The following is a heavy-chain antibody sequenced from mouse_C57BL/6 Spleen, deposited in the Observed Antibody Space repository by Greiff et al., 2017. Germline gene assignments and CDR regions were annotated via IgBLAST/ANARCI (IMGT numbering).Heavy chain of an antibody. J-gene: IGHJ4*01. D-gene: IGHD1-1*01. CDR3: TRWATVVAHYAMDY. Sequence: VKLQQSGAELVRPGASVTLSCKASGYTFTDYEMHWVKQTPVHGLEWIGAIDPETGGTAYNQKFKGKAILTADKSSSTAYMELRSLTSEDSAVYYCTRWATVVAHYAMDYWGQGTSVTVSS. V-gene: IGHV1-15*01. CDR1: GYTFTDYE. CDR2: IDPETGGT.